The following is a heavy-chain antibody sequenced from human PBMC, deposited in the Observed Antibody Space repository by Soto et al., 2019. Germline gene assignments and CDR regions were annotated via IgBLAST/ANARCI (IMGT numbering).Heavy chain of an antibody. D-gene: IGHD3-16*01. Sequence: SETLSLTCTVSGGSISSGGYYWSWIRQHPGKGLEWIGYIYYSGSTYYNPSLKSRVTISVDTSKNQFSLKLRSVTAADTAVYYCARERPSRNSGSYADYWGQGTLVTVSS. J-gene: IGHJ4*02. CDR2: IYYSGST. V-gene: IGHV4-31*03. CDR3: ARERPSRNSGSYADY. CDR1: GGSISSGGYY.